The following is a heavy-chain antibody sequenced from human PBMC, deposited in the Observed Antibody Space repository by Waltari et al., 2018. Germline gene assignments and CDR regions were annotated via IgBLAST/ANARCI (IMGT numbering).Heavy chain of an antibody. CDR3: ARGPY. CDR1: GFTSASSW. CDR2: IKEDGSER. J-gene: IGHJ6*02. D-gene: IGHD2-21*01. V-gene: IGHV3-7*04. Sequence: EVRLVESGGGLVQSGGSLRLSCAASGFTSASSWMSWVRQAPGKGLEWVASIKEDGSERYYVDSAKGRSTISRDNAKTSLFLQMNSLRVEDTAVYYCARGPYWGQGTTVTVSS.